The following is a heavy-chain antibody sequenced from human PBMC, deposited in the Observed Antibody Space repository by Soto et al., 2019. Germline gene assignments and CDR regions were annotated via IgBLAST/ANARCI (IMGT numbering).Heavy chain of an antibody. Sequence: QVQLVQSGAEVKKPGASVKVSCKASGYTFTTYYMHWVRQAPGQGLEWMGIINPSVGSTTYAQRFQGRVTMTRDTSTSTVYMALSSLRSEDTAVYYCARGTIFGVVLPDYWGQGPLVTVSS. CDR2: INPSVGST. J-gene: IGHJ4*02. CDR1: GYTFTTYY. CDR3: ARGTIFGVVLPDY. V-gene: IGHV1-46*01. D-gene: IGHD3-3*01.